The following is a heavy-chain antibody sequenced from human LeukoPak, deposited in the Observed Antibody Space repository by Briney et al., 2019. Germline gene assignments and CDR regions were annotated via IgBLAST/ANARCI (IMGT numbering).Heavy chain of an antibody. Sequence: PSETLSLTCAVYGGSFSGYYWSWIRQPPGKGLEWIGEINHSGSTNYNPSLKSRATISVDTSKNQFSLKLSSVTAADTAVYYCARAYSNYSDYWGQGTLVTVSS. V-gene: IGHV4-34*01. CDR2: INHSGST. CDR3: ARAYSNYSDY. J-gene: IGHJ4*02. CDR1: GGSFSGYY. D-gene: IGHD4-11*01.